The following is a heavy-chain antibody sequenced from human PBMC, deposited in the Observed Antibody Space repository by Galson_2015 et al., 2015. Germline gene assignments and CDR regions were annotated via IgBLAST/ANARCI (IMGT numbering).Heavy chain of an antibody. Sequence: ETLSLTCTVSGGSISSSSYYWGWIRQPPGKGLEWIGSIYYSGSTYYNPSLKSRVTISVDTSKNQFSLKLSSVTAADTAVYYCATTKRTYYDFWSGYYSSYYYYMDVWGKGTTVTVSS. CDR2: IYYSGST. J-gene: IGHJ6*03. V-gene: IGHV4-39*01. CDR3: ATTKRTYYDFWSGYYSSYYYYMDV. CDR1: GGSISSSSYY. D-gene: IGHD3-3*01.